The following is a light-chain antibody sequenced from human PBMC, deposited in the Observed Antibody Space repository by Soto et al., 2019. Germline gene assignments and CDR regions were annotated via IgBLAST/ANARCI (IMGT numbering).Light chain of an antibody. CDR1: QSISSW. CDR3: SQYQSFSPT. CDR2: KTS. V-gene: IGKV1-5*03. J-gene: IGKJ4*01. Sequence: DIQMTQSPSTLSASVGDRVTITCRASQSISSWLAWYQQKPGKAPKLLIYKTSNLESGVPTRFSGSGSGTEFPLTTRSLAPDDFATFYCSQYQSFSPTFGGGTKVEVK.